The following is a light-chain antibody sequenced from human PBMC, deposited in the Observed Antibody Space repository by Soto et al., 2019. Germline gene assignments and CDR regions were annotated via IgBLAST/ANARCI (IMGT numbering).Light chain of an antibody. Sequence: VMTQSPATLSLSPGDRATLSCRGSQSISSNLAWYQQKPGQAPRLLIYAASTRATGIPARFSGSGSGTEFTLTISTLQSEDFAVYYCQQYNNWPQITCGQGTRLEIK. J-gene: IGKJ5*01. CDR2: AAS. CDR3: QQYNNWPQIT. V-gene: IGKV3-15*01. CDR1: QSISSN.